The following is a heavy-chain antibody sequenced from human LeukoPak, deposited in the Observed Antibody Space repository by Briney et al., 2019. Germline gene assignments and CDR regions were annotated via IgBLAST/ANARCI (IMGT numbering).Heavy chain of an antibody. D-gene: IGHD2-2*01. CDR1: GFTFSYYA. CDR2: ISSNGGST. V-gene: IGHV3-64D*06. Sequence: PGGSLRLSCSASGFTFSYYAMHWVRQAAGKGLEFVSAISSNGGSTYYADSVKGRFTIPRDNSKNTLYLQMSSLRAEDTAVYYCVKDLGIVVVPAAMDYWGQGTLVTVSS. CDR3: VKDLGIVVVPAAMDY. J-gene: IGHJ4*02.